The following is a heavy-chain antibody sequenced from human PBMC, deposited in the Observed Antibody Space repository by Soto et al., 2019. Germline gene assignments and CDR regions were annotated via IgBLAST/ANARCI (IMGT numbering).Heavy chain of an antibody. V-gene: IGHV3-48*01. D-gene: IGHD2-21*02. CDR1: GFTFSSYS. CDR3: TRGDSYYYYYMDV. J-gene: IGHJ6*03. CDR2: ISSSSSTI. Sequence: EVQLVESGGGLVQPGGSLRLSCAASGFTFSSYSMNWVRQDPGEGLEWVSYISSSSSTIYYADSVKGRFTISRDNAKNSLYLQMNSLRAEDTAVYYCTRGDSYYYYYMDVWGKGTTVTVSS.